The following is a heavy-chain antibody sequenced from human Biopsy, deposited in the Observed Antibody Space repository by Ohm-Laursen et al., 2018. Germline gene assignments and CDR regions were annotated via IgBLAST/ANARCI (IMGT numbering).Heavy chain of an antibody. V-gene: IGHV4-4*07. CDR1: GGSVSGHF. CDR3: ARDEGLLRAFDI. CDR2: LYSNGNT. Sequence: SDTLSLTCTVSGGSVSGHFWSWVRQPAGKGLEWIGRLYSNGNTNYNPAIKSRVSMSVDTSKNHFSLNLTSVTAADTAVYYCARDEGLLRAFDIWGQGTLGTVSS. J-gene: IGHJ3*02. D-gene: IGHD1-26*01.